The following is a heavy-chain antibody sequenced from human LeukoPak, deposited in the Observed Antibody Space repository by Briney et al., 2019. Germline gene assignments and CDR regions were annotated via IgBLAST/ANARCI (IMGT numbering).Heavy chain of an antibody. V-gene: IGHV3-23*01. Sequence: GGSLGLSCAASGFAFSSQAMGWVRQAPGKGLEWVSVISDSGSITYYADSVKGRFTISRDNSKNTLFLQMNSLRAEDTAVYYCAKDARRTSGWYFFDYWGQGILVTVSS. CDR2: ISDSGSIT. J-gene: IGHJ4*02. CDR3: AKDARRTSGWYFFDY. D-gene: IGHD6-19*01. CDR1: GFAFSSQA.